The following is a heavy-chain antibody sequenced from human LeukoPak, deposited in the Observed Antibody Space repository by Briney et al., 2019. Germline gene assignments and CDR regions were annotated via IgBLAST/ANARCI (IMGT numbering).Heavy chain of an antibody. CDR1: GYTFTSYD. V-gene: IGHV1-8*03. J-gene: IGHJ3*02. CDR3: ARGGDFWSGYRGYAFDI. CDR2: MNPNSGNT. D-gene: IGHD3-3*01. Sequence: ASVKVSCKASGYTFTSYDINWVRQATGQGLEWMGWMNPNSGNTGYAQKFQGRVTITRNTSISTAYMELSSLRSKDTAVYYCARGGDFWSGYRGYAFDIWGQGTMVTVSS.